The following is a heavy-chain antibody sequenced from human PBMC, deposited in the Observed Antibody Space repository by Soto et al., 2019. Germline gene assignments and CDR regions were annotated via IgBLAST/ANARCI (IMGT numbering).Heavy chain of an antibody. CDR1: GGSISSGDYY. Sequence: PSETLSLTCTVSGGSISSGDYYWSWIRQPPGKGLEWIGYIYYSGSTYYNPSLKSRVTISVDTSKNQFSLKLSSVTAADTAVYYCARDLVRGVIITTPRHYFDYWGQGTLVTVSS. D-gene: IGHD3-10*01. V-gene: IGHV4-30-4*01. CDR3: ARDLVRGVIITTPRHYFDY. J-gene: IGHJ4*02. CDR2: IYYSGST.